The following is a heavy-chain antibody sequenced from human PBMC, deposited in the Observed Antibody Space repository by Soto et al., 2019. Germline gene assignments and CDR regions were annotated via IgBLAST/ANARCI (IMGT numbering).Heavy chain of an antibody. Sequence: WGSLRLCCAASGFAFRTYSINWVRQAPGKGLEWFEYITSDSSTISYADSVKVRFTVSRDNANNSLYLQMNSLSDEDTAVYYCARVGRGFYGRDXWGQGTSVTVP. CDR3: ARVGRGFYGRDX. CDR1: GFAFRTYS. J-gene: IGHJ6*02. V-gene: IGHV3-48*02. CDR2: ITSDSSTI.